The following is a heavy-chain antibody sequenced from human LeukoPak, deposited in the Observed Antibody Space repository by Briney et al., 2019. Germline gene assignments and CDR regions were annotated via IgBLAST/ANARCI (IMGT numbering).Heavy chain of an antibody. V-gene: IGHV1-2*02. CDR1: GGTFSSYA. D-gene: IGHD1-26*01. CDR2: INPNNGGT. CDR3: AREVGGTSVGRAYYYMDV. J-gene: IGHJ6*03. Sequence: ASVKVSCKASGGTFSSYAISWVRQAPGQGLEWMGWINPNNGGTNYAQKFQGRVTMTRDTSISTAYMELSRLTSDDTAVYYCAREVGGTSVGRAYYYMDVWAKGTTVTVSS.